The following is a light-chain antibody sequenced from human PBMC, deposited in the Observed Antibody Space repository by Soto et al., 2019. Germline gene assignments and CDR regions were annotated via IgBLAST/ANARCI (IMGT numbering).Light chain of an antibody. CDR2: AES. J-gene: IGKJ3*01. V-gene: IGKV1-39*01. CDR1: QSISNY. Sequence: DIQMTQSPSSLYASVGDSVTITSRASQSISNYLNGYQQKPWKAPKLLFYAESSLQSGVPSRLSGSGSGTDFTLTICRLEPEDFETYYCQLSYSIPFTFGPGTKVGIQ. CDR3: QLSYSIPFT.